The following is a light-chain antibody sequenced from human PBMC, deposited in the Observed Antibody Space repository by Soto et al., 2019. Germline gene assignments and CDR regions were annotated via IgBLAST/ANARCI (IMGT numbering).Light chain of an antibody. J-gene: IGKJ2*01. CDR3: QQRSNWPYT. CDR2: DAS. V-gene: IGKV3-11*01. CDR1: QSVGSY. Sequence: EIVLTQSPATLSLSPGERATLSCRASQSVGSYLAWYQQKPGQAPSLLIYDASNRATGIPARFSGSGSGTDVTRTISSLEPEDFAVYYCQQRSNWPYTFGQGTKLEIK.